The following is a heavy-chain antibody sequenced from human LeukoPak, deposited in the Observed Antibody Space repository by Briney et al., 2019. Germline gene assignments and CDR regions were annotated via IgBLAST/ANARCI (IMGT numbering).Heavy chain of an antibody. CDR1: DGSISSSSYY. D-gene: IGHD2-2*01. V-gene: IGHV4-39*07. CDR2: IYYSGST. CDR3: ARAGLEDIVVVSVWFDP. Sequence: RASETLSLTCTVSDGSISSSSYYWGWIRQPPGKGLEWIGSIYYSGSTYYNPSLKSRVTISVDTTKNQFSLKLSSVTAADTAVYYCARAGLEDIVVVSVWFDPWGQGTLVTVSS. J-gene: IGHJ5*02.